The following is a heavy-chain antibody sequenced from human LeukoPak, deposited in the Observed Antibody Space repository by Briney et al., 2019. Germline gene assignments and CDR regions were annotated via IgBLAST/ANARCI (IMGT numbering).Heavy chain of an antibody. CDR3: ASPTFHYDSSGPDAFDI. D-gene: IGHD3-22*01. CDR2: ISYDGSNK. J-gene: IGHJ3*02. Sequence: GGSLRLSGAASGFTFSSYAMHWVRQAPGKGLEWVAVISYDGSNKYYADSVKGRFTISRDNSKNTLYLQMNSLRAEDTAVYYCASPTFHYDSSGPDAFDIWGQGTMVTVSS. CDR1: GFTFSSYA. V-gene: IGHV3-30-3*01.